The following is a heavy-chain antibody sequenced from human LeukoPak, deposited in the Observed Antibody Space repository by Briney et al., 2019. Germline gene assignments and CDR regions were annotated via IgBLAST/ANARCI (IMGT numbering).Heavy chain of an antibody. V-gene: IGHV4-4*07. J-gene: IGHJ4*02. CDR2: IYTSGST. D-gene: IGHD3-10*01. Sequence: SKTLSLTCTVSGGSISSYYWSWIRQPAGKGLEWIGRIYTSGSTNYNPSLKSRVTMSVDTSKNQFPLKLSSVTAADTAVYYCARDEYGSGSYSFDYWGQGTLVTVSS. CDR1: GGSISSYY. CDR3: ARDEYGSGSYSFDY.